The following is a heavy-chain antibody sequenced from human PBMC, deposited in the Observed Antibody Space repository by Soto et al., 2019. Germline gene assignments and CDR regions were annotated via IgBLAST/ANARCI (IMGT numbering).Heavy chain of an antibody. CDR1: GGSIISYY. CDR2: IYYSGST. J-gene: IGHJ6*02. V-gene: IGHV4-59*01. D-gene: IGHD1-7*01. Sequence: SETLSLTCTVSGGSIISYYWSWMRQPPGKGLEWIGYIYYSGSTNYNPSLKSRVTISVDTSKNQFSLKLSSVTAADTAVYYCARDTGTTDYYYGMDVWGQGTTVTVS. CDR3: ARDTGTTDYYYGMDV.